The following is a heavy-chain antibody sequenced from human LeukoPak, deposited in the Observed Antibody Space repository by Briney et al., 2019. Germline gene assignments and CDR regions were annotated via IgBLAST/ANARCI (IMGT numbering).Heavy chain of an antibody. D-gene: IGHD3-3*01. CDR3: ARDSRSGVFGVAPFDY. V-gene: IGHV3-11*04. CDR2: ISSSGSTI. Sequence: PGGSLRLSCAASGFTFSDYYMSWIRQAPGKGLEWVSYISSSGSTIYYADSVKGRFTISRGNAKNSLYLQMNSLRAEDTAVYYCARDSRSGVFGVAPFDYWGQGTLVTVSS. J-gene: IGHJ4*02. CDR1: GFTFSDYY.